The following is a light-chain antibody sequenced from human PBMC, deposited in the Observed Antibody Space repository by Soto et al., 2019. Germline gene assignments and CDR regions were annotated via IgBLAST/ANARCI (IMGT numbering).Light chain of an antibody. CDR3: QHYYTWPLT. V-gene: IGKV3-15*01. Sequence: EIVMTQSPATLSVSPGERVTLSCRASQSISIFLAWYQQKPGQAPRLLIYATSTRATGIPARFSGSGSGTDFTLTISSLQSEDFGVYYCQHYYTWPLTFGGGTNVEIK. CDR2: ATS. J-gene: IGKJ4*01. CDR1: QSISIF.